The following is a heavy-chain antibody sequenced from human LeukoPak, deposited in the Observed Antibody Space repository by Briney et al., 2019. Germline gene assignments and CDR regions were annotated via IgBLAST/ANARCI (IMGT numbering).Heavy chain of an antibody. Sequence: GASVKVSCKASGYTFSDYYMHWVRQAPGQGPEWMGWINPNSGGTNYAQKFQGRVTMTRDTSISTAYMELSRLRSDDTAVYYCAREGIFGYYDSSGPGVYWGQGTLVTVSS. J-gene: IGHJ4*02. CDR3: AREGIFGYYDSSGPGVY. D-gene: IGHD3-22*01. V-gene: IGHV1-2*02. CDR1: GYTFSDYY. CDR2: INPNSGGT.